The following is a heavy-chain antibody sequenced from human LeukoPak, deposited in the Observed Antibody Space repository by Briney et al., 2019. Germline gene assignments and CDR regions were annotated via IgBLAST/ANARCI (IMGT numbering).Heavy chain of an antibody. V-gene: IGHV3-23*01. Sequence: GGSLRLSCGAFGFTFSNYAMSWVRQAPGKGLEWVSGISGSGDYTYYADSVKGRFTISRDNSKNTLYLQMNSLRAEDTAVYYCAKPSGILLITNPQSWGQGTLVTVSS. CDR2: ISGSGDYT. CDR1: GFTFSNYA. CDR3: AKPSGILLITNPQS. D-gene: IGHD1-26*01. J-gene: IGHJ5*02.